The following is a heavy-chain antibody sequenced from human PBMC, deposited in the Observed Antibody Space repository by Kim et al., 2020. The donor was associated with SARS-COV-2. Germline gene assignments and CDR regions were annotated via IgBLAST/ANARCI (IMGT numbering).Heavy chain of an antibody. V-gene: IGHV7-4-1*02. CDR1: GYTFANYA. CDR2: INTDTGKA. Sequence: ASVKVSCKASGYTFANYAMNWVRQAPGQGLEWMGWINTDTGKATYAQGFRGRVVFSLDTSVTTAFLEISPLTAEDTAMYYCTRGEYGSTTKGGYWGQGTQVTVSS. CDR3: TRGEYGSTTKGGY. J-gene: IGHJ4*02. D-gene: IGHD3-10*01.